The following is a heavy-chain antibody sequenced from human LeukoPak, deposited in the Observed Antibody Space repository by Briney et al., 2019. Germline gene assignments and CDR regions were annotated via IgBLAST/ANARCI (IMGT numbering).Heavy chain of an antibody. CDR2: INYNGEIT. D-gene: IGHD2-2*01. V-gene: IGHV4-34*01. J-gene: IGHJ5*02. Sequence: SETLSLTCTVSGGSFSGYLWSWLRQSPGKGLEWIGEINYNGEITNYNPSLKSRVTMSVDTSKNQFSLKLSSVTAADTAVYYCARDAWGGYCSSTSCLNWFDPWGQGTLVTVSS. CDR3: ARDAWGGYCSSTSCLNWFDP. CDR1: GGSFSGYL.